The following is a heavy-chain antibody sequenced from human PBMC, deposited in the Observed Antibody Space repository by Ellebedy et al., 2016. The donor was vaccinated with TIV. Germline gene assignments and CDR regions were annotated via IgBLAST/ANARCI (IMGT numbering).Heavy chain of an antibody. D-gene: IGHD2-21*02. V-gene: IGHV1-69*13. CDR3: AKDVGDVSPMDV. Sequence: AASVKVSCKASGDTFSNYAINWVRQAPGQGPEWVGGIILVFGIANYAQDFQDRVTITADASTTTAYMELRGLTYDDTDVYYCAKDVGDVSPMDVWGQGTTVIVSS. CDR2: IILVFGIA. CDR1: GDTFSNYA. J-gene: IGHJ6*02.